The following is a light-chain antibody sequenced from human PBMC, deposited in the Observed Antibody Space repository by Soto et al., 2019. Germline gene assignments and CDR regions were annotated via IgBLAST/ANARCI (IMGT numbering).Light chain of an antibody. CDR3: CSYAGSSTWV. J-gene: IGLJ3*02. V-gene: IGLV2-23*02. Sequence: QSALTQPASVSGSPGQSITISCTGTSSDVGSYNLVSWYQQHPGKAPKLMIYEVSKQPSGVSNRFSGSKSGNTASLTISGLQAEDEADYYCCSYAGSSTWVFGRGTKLTVL. CDR1: SSDVGSYNL. CDR2: EVS.